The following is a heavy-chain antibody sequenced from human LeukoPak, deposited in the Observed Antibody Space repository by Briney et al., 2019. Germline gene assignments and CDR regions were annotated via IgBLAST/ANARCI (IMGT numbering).Heavy chain of an antibody. J-gene: IGHJ4*02. Sequence: PGGSLRLSCEASGFSFSSYNMDWVRQTPGKGLEWISFITTSSSYTFYADSVKGRFTISRDNARNSLYLQMNSLRAEDTAIYYCARVRLVVTAADYWGQGTLVTVSS. V-gene: IGHV3-21*04. CDR1: GFSFSSYN. D-gene: IGHD2-21*02. CDR2: ITTSSSYT. CDR3: ARVRLVVTAADY.